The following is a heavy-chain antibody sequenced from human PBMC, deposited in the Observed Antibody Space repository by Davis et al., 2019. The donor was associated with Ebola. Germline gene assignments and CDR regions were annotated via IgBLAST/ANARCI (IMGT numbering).Heavy chain of an antibody. D-gene: IGHD2-2*01. CDR2: INQNGNEL. V-gene: IGHV3-7*03. CDR3: AKRELPAAHADC. CDR1: GFTFSRYW. J-gene: IGHJ4*02. Sequence: GESLKISCAASGFTFSRYWMIWVRQAPGQGLEWVAPINQNGNELYYVASAKGRFTISRDNARNSLSLQMTSLVAEDTAVDYCAKRELPAAHADCWGQGTLVTVSS.